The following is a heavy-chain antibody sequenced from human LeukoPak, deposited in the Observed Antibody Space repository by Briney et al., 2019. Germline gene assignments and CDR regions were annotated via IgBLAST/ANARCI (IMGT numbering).Heavy chain of an antibody. Sequence: GGSLRLSCAASGFTFSSYWMTWVRQAPGKGLEWVAILNEDESVKLYVDSVKGRFTISRDNAKNSLHLQMHSLRAEDTAVYFCGRDYDRTVDFWGQGALVTVSP. J-gene: IGHJ4*02. CDR3: GRDYDRTVDF. D-gene: IGHD3-22*01. CDR2: LNEDESVK. V-gene: IGHV3-7*04. CDR1: GFTFSSYW.